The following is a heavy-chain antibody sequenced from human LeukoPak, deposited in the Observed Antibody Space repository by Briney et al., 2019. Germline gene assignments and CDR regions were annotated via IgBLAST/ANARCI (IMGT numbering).Heavy chain of an antibody. CDR2: IIPIFGTA. V-gene: IGHV1-69*05. CDR3: ARGASLTGTSDY. Sequence: ASVKGSCKASGGTFSSYAISWVRQAPGQGLEWMGGIIPIFGTANYAQKFQGRVTITTDESTSTAYMELSSLRSEDTAVYYCARGASLTGTSDYWGQGTLVTVSS. J-gene: IGHJ4*02. CDR1: GGTFSSYA. D-gene: IGHD1-7*01.